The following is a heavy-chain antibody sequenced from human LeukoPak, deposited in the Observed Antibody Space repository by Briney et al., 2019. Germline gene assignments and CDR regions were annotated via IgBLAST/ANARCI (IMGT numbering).Heavy chain of an antibody. J-gene: IGHJ5*02. CDR2: ISGDGDST. CDR1: GFSFSIYT. V-gene: IGHV3-23*01. Sequence: GGSLRLSCAASGFSFSIYTMAWVRQAPGGGLEWVAGISGDGDSTSYADSVKGRFAISRDNAKSTLHLQMNSLRAEDTAVHYCVKDFRRNIRGPGSWGRGTLVTVSS. D-gene: IGHD1/OR15-1a*01. CDR3: VKDFRRNIRGPGS.